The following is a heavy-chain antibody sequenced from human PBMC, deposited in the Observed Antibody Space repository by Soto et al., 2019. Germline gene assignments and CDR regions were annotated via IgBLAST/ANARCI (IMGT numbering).Heavy chain of an antibody. CDR1: GFTFSSYS. J-gene: IGHJ6*02. Sequence: SGGSLRLSCAASGFTFSSYSMNWVRQAPGKGLEWVSYISSSSSTIYYADSVKGRFTISRDNSKNTLYLQMNSLRADDTAVYYCAKRRHASGDYYGMDVWGQGTTVTVSS. V-gene: IGHV3-48*01. D-gene: IGHD3-10*01. CDR3: AKRRHASGDYYGMDV. CDR2: ISSSSSTI.